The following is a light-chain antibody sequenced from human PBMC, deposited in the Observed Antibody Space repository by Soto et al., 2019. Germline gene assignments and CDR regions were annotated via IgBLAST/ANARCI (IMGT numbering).Light chain of an antibody. CDR1: SSDVGRYNY. J-gene: IGLJ1*01. Sequence: QSVLAQPASVSGSRGQSITISCTGTSSDVGRYNYVSWFQQHPGKVPKLIIYDVSNWPSGVSDRFSGSKSGNTASLTISGLQPEDEADYYCCSFTSSSTFVFGTGTKLTVL. V-gene: IGLV2-14*03. CDR3: CSFTSSSTFV. CDR2: DVS.